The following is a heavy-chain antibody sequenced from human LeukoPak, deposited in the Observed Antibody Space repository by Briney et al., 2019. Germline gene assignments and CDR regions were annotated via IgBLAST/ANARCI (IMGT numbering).Heavy chain of an antibody. D-gene: IGHD3-22*01. V-gene: IGHV4-30-2*01. J-gene: IGHJ4*02. CDR2: IYHSGST. CDR1: GGSISSGGYS. CDR3: ARAPRYYDSSGHRGYFDY. Sequence: ASQTLSLTCAVSGGSISSGGYSWSWIRQPPGKGLEWIGYIYHSGSTYYNPSLKSRVTISVDRSKNQFSLKLSSVTAADTAVYYCARAPRYYDSSGHRGYFDYWGQGTLVTVSS.